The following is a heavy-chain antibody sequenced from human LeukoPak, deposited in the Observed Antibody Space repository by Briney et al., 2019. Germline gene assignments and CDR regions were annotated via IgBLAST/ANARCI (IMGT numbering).Heavy chain of an antibody. V-gene: IGHV4-38-2*01. J-gene: IGHJ4*02. Sequence: SETLSLTCVVSGYSISSNYYWGWIRQPPGKGLEWIWSIHHSGTSYYNPSLKSRVAISVDTSKNQFSLKLSSVTAADTAVYYCARRVSGSYSDFWGQGTLVTVSS. D-gene: IGHD1-26*01. CDR2: IHHSGTS. CDR3: ARRVSGSYSDF. CDR1: GYSISSNYY.